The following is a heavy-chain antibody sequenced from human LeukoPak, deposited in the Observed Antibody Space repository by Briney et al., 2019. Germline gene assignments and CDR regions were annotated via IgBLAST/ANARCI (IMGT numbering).Heavy chain of an antibody. CDR1: GYDFTSYW. J-gene: IGHJ4*02. CDR2: IYPGDSDT. D-gene: IGHD6-19*01. CDR3: ARSIAVTDFDY. V-gene: IGHV5-51*01. Sequence: GESLQISSKGSGYDFTSYWIGWVRRMPGKGLGWMGIIYPGDSDTRYSPSFQGQVTISADKSISTAYLQWSSLKASDTAMYYCARSIAVTDFDYWGQGTVVTVSS.